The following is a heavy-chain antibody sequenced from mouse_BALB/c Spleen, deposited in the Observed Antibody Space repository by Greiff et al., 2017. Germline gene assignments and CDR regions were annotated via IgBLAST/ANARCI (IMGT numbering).Heavy chain of an antibody. CDR2: IDPSDSYT. J-gene: IGHJ3*01. V-gene: IGHV1-69*02. D-gene: IGHD1-1*01. CDR1: GYTFTSYW. Sequence: QVQLQQPGAELVKPGASVKLSCKASGYTFTSYWMHWVKQRPGQGLEWIGEIDPSDSYTNYNQKFKGKATLTVDKSSSTAYMQLSSLTSEDSAVYYCASPGSGSSLFAYWGQGTLVTVSA. CDR3: ASPGSGSSLFAY.